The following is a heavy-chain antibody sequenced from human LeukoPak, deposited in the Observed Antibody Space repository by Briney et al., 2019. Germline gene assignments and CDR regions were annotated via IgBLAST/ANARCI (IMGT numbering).Heavy chain of an antibody. CDR2: INHSGST. J-gene: IGHJ4*02. Sequence: SETLSLTCRVDGESFSGYYWIWIRQPPGKGLEWIGEINHSGSTNYNPSLKSRVTLSVDTSKSQFSLKVTSVTAADTAIYYCARGQFWRGSEIRVWGQGTLVTVSS. D-gene: IGHD1-26*01. V-gene: IGHV4-34*01. CDR1: GESFSGYY. CDR3: ARGQFWRGSEIRV.